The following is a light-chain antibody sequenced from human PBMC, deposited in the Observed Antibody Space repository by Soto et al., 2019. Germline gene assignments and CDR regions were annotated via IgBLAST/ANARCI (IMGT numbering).Light chain of an antibody. CDR2: DAS. V-gene: IGKV3-11*01. Sequence: EIVMTQSPATLSVSAWERASLSCRASQSVSSNLAWYQQKPGQAPRLLIYDASNRATGIPARFSGSGSGTDFTLTISSLEPEDFAVYYCQQRSNWPLFGQGTRLENK. CDR1: QSVSSN. CDR3: QQRSNWPL. J-gene: IGKJ5*01.